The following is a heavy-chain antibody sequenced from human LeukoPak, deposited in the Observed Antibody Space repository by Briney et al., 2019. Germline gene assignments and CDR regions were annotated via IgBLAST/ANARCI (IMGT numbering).Heavy chain of an antibody. Sequence: PSETLSLTCTVSGASISGYLWTWIRQPPGKGLEWIGYVYDNGDTKYHPSFTGRVSISVDTSKNQFSLKLSSVTAADTAVYYCARQYSSWATAWYFDLWGRGTLVTVSS. CDR3: ARQYSSWATAWYFDL. V-gene: IGHV4-59*08. J-gene: IGHJ2*01. CDR1: GASISGYL. D-gene: IGHD6-13*01. CDR2: VYDNGDT.